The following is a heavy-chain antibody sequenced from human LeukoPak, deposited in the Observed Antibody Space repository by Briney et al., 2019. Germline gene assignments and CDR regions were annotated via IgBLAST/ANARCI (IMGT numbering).Heavy chain of an antibody. CDR2: INYSGST. V-gene: IGHV4-34*01. CDR1: GGSFSGYY. Sequence: SETLSLTCAVYGGSFSGYYWSWIRQPPGKGLEWIGEINYSGSTNYNPSLKSRVTISVDTSKNQFSLKLSSVTAADTAVYYCARDGPFYYGMDVWGQGTTVTVSS. CDR3: ARDGPFYYGMDV. J-gene: IGHJ6*02.